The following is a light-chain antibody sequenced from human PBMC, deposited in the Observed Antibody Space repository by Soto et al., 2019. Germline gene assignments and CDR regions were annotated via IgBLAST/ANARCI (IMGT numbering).Light chain of an antibody. Sequence: LTQPASVSGSPGQSITISCTGTSSDVGSYNLVSWYQQHPGKAPKLMIYEGSKRPSGVSNRFSGSKSGNTASLTISGLQAEDEADYYCCSYAGSSTSFYGFGTGTKVTVL. CDR2: EGS. V-gene: IGLV2-23*01. J-gene: IGLJ1*01. CDR3: CSYAGSSTSFYG. CDR1: SSDVGSYNL.